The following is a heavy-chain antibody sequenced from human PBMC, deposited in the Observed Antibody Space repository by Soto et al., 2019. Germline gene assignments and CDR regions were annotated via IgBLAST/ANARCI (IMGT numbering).Heavy chain of an antibody. Sequence: EVRLVESGGGLVKTGGSLRLSCAASGCTFSSYSMNWVRQAPGTVLEWVSSIRSSSSYIYYADSVKGRFTIARDNAKNSLYLQMNSLRGEDTAVYYCAREGRGNYFDYWGQGTLVTVSS. D-gene: IGHD3-16*01. V-gene: IGHV3-21*01. J-gene: IGHJ4*02. CDR2: IRSSSSYI. CDR3: AREGRGNYFDY. CDR1: GCTFSSYS.